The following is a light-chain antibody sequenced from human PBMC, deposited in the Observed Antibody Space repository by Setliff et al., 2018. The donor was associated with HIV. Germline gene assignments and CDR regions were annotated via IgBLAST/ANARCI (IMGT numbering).Light chain of an antibody. J-gene: IGLJ1*01. CDR1: RSDVGAYNS. CDR2: DVS. CDR3: DSYAGSSTPYV. Sequence: QSALTQPASVSGSPGQVITVSCTGTRSDVGAYNSVSWFQQHPGRAPKLIIFDVSSRPSGVSNRFSGSKFGNTASLTISGLQTEDEADYYCDSYAGSSTPYVFGTGTKVTVL. V-gene: IGLV2-14*03.